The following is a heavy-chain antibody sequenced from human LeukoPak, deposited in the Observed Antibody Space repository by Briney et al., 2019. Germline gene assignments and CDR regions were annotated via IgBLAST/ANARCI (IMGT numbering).Heavy chain of an antibody. CDR2: ISSSGSTI. V-gene: IGHV3-11*04. J-gene: IGHJ4*02. Sequence: GGPLRLSCAASGFTFSDYYMSWIRQAPGKGLEWVSYISSSGSTIYYADSVKGRLTISRDNAKNSLYLQMNSLRAEDTAVHYCARRGYCSSTSCFDYWGQGTLVTVSS. CDR3: ARRGYCSSTSCFDY. D-gene: IGHD2-2*01. CDR1: GFTFSDYY.